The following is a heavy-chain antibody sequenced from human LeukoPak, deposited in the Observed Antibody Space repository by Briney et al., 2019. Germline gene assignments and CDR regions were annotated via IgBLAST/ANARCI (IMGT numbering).Heavy chain of an antibody. CDR2: IDPTDSYT. CDR3: AGQELATDTVPFDL. J-gene: IGHJ3*01. V-gene: IGHV5-10-1*01. Sequence: GESLKISCKGSGYTFTTYWISWVRQMPGRGLEWMGRIDPTDSYTNYSPSLQGHVTISTDKSLSTAYLQWSSLKASDTAIYYCAGQELATDTVPFDLWGQGTMITVSS. CDR1: GYTFTTYW. D-gene: IGHD1-7*01.